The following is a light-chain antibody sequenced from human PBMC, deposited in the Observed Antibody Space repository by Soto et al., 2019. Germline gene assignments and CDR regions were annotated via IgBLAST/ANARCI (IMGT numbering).Light chain of an antibody. CDR3: CSYAGSPYV. V-gene: IGLV2-8*01. CDR2: EVS. CDR1: SSDVGGYNY. J-gene: IGLJ1*01. Sequence: QSVLTQPASVSGSPGQSITISCTGTSSDVGGYNYVSWYQQHPGKAPKLMIYEVSKRPSGVPDRFSGSKSGNTASLTISGLQAEDEADYYCCSYAGSPYVFGTGTKLTVL.